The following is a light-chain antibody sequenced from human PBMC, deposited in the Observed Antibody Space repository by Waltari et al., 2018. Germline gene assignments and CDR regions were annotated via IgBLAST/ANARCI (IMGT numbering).Light chain of an antibody. CDR1: SGHSSNA. Sequence: QLVVTQSPSASASLGASVKLTCTLSSGHSSNAIAWLQQHPERGPRYLMKVNSDVSHSKGDEIPDRFSGSSSGAERYLTISNLLSEDEADYYCQTGGHGTWVFGGGTKLTVL. CDR2: VNSDVSH. V-gene: IGLV4-69*01. CDR3: QTGGHGTWV. J-gene: IGLJ3*02.